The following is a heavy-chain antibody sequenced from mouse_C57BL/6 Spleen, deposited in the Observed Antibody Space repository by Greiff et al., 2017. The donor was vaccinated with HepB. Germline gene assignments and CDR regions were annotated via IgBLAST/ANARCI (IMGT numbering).Heavy chain of an antibody. CDR1: GYTFTDYN. V-gene: IGHV1-18*01. J-gene: IGHJ1*03. CDR2: INPNNGGT. Sequence: EVQLQQSGPELVKPGASVKIPCKASGYTFTDYNMDWVKQSHGKSLEWIGDINPNNGGTIYNQKFKGKATLTVDKSSSTAYMELRSLTSEDTAVYYCATGGSIYYGNYRYFDVWGTGTTVTVSS. CDR3: ATGGSIYYGNYRYFDV. D-gene: IGHD2-1*01.